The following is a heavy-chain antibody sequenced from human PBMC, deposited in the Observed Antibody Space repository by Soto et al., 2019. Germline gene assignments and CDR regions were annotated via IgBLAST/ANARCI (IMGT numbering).Heavy chain of an antibody. Sequence: SETLCLPCAVSGYCINITVFAVSLIQQPPGEGLEWIGPIFYDGSTYYSPSLKSRVTMSVDSSKNEFSLKLTSVTAVDTAVYYCARRMSNYYGLDYWGQGALVTVSS. V-gene: IGHV4-28*01. J-gene: IGHJ4*02. CDR2: IFYDGST. CDR1: GYCINITVF. D-gene: IGHD3-10*01. CDR3: ARRMSNYYGLDY.